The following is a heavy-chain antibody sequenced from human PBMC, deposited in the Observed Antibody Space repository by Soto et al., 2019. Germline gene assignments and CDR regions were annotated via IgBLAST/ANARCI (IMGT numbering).Heavy chain of an antibody. CDR3: TRDASRDSSARGWFDP. V-gene: IGHV3-21*01. Sequence: GGSLRLSCAASGFTFRSFTMNWVRQAPGKGLEWVSTISSNSAYIYYTDALRGRFTISRNNAKNSLHLQMNSLRAEDTAVYCCTRDASRDSSARGWFDPWGPGTLVTVSS. CDR1: GFTFRSFT. J-gene: IGHJ5*02. D-gene: IGHD6-13*01. CDR2: ISSNSAYI.